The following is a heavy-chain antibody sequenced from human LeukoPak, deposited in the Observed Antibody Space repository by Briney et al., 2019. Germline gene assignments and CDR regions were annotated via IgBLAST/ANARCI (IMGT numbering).Heavy chain of an antibody. D-gene: IGHD6-19*01. V-gene: IGHV3-74*01. Sequence: PGGSLRLSCAASGFTFSSYWMHWVRQAPGKGLVWVSRINSDGSSTSYADFVKGRFTISRDNAKNTLYLQMNSLRAEDTAVYYCARGALAVAGMRWNWYFDLWGRGTLVTVSS. CDR3: ARGALAVAGMRWNWYFDL. CDR1: GFTFSSYW. J-gene: IGHJ2*01. CDR2: INSDGSST.